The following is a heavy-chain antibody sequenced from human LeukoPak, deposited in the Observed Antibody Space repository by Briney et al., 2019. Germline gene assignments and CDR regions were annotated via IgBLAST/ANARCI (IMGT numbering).Heavy chain of an antibody. CDR1: GYSFSSYW. D-gene: IGHD2-21*02. V-gene: IGHV5-51*01. CDR2: VYPGDSDT. J-gene: IGHJ4*02. CDR3: ARRGETLLWVD. Sequence: GESLKISCKGSGYSFSSYWIAWVRQMPGKGLEWMGIVYPGDSDTRYSPSFQGQVTISADKSISTAYLQWSSLKASDTAMYYCARRGETLLWVDWGQGTLVTVSS.